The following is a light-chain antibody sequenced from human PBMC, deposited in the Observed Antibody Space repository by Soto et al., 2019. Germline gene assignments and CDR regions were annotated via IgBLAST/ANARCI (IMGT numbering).Light chain of an antibody. Sequence: QSVLTQPASVSGSPGQSITISCTGTTNDVGASNYVSWYQLYPDKAPKLLIFEVINRPAGVSTRFSGSKSGNTASLTISGLQADDEADYSCSSYSTGNTLYVFGSGTKLTVL. CDR2: EVI. CDR3: SSYSTGNTLYV. CDR1: TNDVGASNY. V-gene: IGLV2-14*01. J-gene: IGLJ1*01.